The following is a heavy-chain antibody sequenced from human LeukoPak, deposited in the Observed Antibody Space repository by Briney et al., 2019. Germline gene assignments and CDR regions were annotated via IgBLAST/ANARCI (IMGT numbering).Heavy chain of an antibody. J-gene: IGHJ4*02. CDR1: GGSISSSSYY. CDR3: ARLRSIAVAGTVLDY. D-gene: IGHD6-19*01. Sequence: SEILSLTCTVSGGSISSSSYYWGWIRQPPGKGLEWIGSIYYSGSTYYNPSLKSRVTISVDTSKNQFSLRLSSVTAAVTAVYYCARLRSIAVAGTVLDYWGQGTLVTVSS. CDR2: IYYSGST. V-gene: IGHV4-39*01.